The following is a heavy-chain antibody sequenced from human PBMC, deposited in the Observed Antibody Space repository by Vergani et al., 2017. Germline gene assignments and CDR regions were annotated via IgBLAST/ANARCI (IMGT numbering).Heavy chain of an antibody. J-gene: IGHJ4*02. CDR1: GYNFTNSW. Sequence: EVQLVPSRAEVKKPGESLKISCKASGYNFTNSWIGWVRQMPGKGLEWMGVVYPADSDTRYSPSFQGQVTISADKSISTAYLQWNSLKASDTAIYFCARKYSFGLFDYWGQGIPVTVSS. D-gene: IGHD5-18*01. V-gene: IGHV5-51*01. CDR2: VYPADSDT. CDR3: ARKYSFGLFDY.